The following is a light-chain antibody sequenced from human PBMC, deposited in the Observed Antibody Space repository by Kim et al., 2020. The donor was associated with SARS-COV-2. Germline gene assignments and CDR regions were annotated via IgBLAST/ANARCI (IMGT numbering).Light chain of an antibody. Sequence: SGSPGKTASITCSGDKLGDKYACWYQQKPGQSPVMVIYQDNKRPSGIPERFSGSNSGNTATLTISGTQAMDEADYYCQAWDSSTVVFGGGTQLTVL. V-gene: IGLV3-1*01. CDR2: QDN. J-gene: IGLJ2*01. CDR1: KLGDKY. CDR3: QAWDSSTVV.